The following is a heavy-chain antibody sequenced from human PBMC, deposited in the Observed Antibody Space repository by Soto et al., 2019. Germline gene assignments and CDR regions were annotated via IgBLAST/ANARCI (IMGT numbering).Heavy chain of an antibody. CDR3: AREEEQLVDY. V-gene: IGHV3-30-3*01. Sequence: QVQLVESGGGVVQPGGSLRLSCAASGFTFSSYAMHWVRQAPGKGLEWVAVISYDGSNKYYADSVKGRFTISRDNSKNTLYLQMNSLRAEDTAVYYCAREEEQLVDYWGQGTLVTVSS. D-gene: IGHD6-13*01. CDR1: GFTFSSYA. J-gene: IGHJ4*02. CDR2: ISYDGSNK.